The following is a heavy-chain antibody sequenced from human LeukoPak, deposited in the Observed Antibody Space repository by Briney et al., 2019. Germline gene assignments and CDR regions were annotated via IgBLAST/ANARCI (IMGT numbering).Heavy chain of an antibody. V-gene: IGHV4-30-2*01. CDR1: GGSISSGGYS. CDR2: IYHSGST. Sequence: PSETLSLTCAVSGGSISSGGYSWSWIRQPPGKGLEWIGYIYHSGSTYYNPSLKSRVTISVDRSKNQFSLKLSSVTAADTAVYCCARASSGYSDAFDIWGQGTMVTVSS. D-gene: IGHD3-22*01. CDR3: ARASSGYSDAFDI. J-gene: IGHJ3*02.